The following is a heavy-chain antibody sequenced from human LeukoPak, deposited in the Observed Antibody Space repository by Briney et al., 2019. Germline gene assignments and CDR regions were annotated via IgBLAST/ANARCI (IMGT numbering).Heavy chain of an antibody. V-gene: IGHV7-4-1*02. CDR3: ARDDATIGFAY. J-gene: IGHJ4*02. CDR2: INANTGNP. D-gene: IGHD5-12*01. CDR1: GYTFTSYS. Sequence: GASVKVSCKASGYTFTSYSMNWVRQAPGQGLEWMGWINANTGNPTYAQGFTGRFVFSWDTSVSTAYLQISSLKAEDTAVYYCARDDATIGFAYWGQGTLVTVSS.